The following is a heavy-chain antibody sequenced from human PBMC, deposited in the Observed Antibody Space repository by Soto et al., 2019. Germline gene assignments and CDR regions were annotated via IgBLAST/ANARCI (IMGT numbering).Heavy chain of an antibody. V-gene: IGHV1-18*01. CDR3: AREYSSSWRVWFDP. D-gene: IGHD6-13*01. CDR1: GYTFTSYG. J-gene: IGHJ5*02. CDR2: ISAFNGNT. Sequence: ASVKVSCKASGYTFTSYGISWVRQAPGRGLEWMGWISAFNGNTYYAQKLQGRVTMTTDTSTSTAYMELRSLRSDDTAVYYCAREYSSSWRVWFDPWGQGTLVTVSS.